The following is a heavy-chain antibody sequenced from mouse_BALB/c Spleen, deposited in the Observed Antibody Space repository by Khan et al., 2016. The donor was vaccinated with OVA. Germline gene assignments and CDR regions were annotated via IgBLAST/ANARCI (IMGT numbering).Heavy chain of an antibody. V-gene: IGHV5-17*02. CDR3: ARSYFYGYYFDQ. D-gene: IGHD1-1*01. J-gene: IGHJ2*01. CDR1: GFTFSNFG. Sequence: EVQGVESGGGLVQPGGSRKLSCAASGFTFSNFGMHWIRQAPEKGLEWVAYISGDSNTIYYADTVKGRFTISRDNPRNTLFLQMTSLRSEDTAMYYCARSYFYGYYFDQWGQGTTLTVS. CDR2: ISGDSNTI.